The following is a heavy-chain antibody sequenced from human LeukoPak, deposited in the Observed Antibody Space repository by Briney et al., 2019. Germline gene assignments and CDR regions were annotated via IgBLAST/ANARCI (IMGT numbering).Heavy chain of an antibody. CDR3: AKVGYSYGYMDAFDI. J-gene: IGHJ3*02. D-gene: IGHD5-18*01. V-gene: IGHV3-30*18. Sequence: GGSLRLSCAASGFTFSSYGMHWVRQAPGKGLEWVAVISYDGSNKYYADYVKGRFTISRDNSKNTLYLQMNSLRAEDTAVYYCAKVGYSYGYMDAFDIWGQGTMVTVSS. CDR2: ISYDGSNK. CDR1: GFTFSSYG.